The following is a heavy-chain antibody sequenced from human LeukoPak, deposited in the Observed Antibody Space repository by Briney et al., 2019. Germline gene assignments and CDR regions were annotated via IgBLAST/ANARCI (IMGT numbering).Heavy chain of an antibody. V-gene: IGHV3-30*18. CDR3: AKDGSRNYGMDV. CDR2: ISYDGSNK. D-gene: IGHD1-26*01. CDR1: GFTFSSYG. Sequence: GGSLRLSCAASGFTFSSYGMHWVRQAPGKGLEWVAVISYDGSNKYYADSVKGRFTISRDNSKNTLYLQMNSLRAEDTAVYYCAKDGSRNYGMDVWGQGTTVTVSS. J-gene: IGHJ6*02.